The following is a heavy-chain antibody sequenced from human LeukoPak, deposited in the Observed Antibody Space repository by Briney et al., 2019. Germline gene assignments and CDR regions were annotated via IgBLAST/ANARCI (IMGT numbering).Heavy chain of an antibody. CDR2: IKQDGSEK. CDR1: GFTFGSYW. Sequence: GESLRLSCAASGFTFGSYWMSWVRQAPGKGLEWVANIKQDGSEKYYVDSVKGRFTISRDNAENSLYLQMNSLRAEDTAVYYCARIDFWMGMDVWGKGTTVTVSS. J-gene: IGHJ6*04. D-gene: IGHD3-3*01. CDR3: ARIDFWMGMDV. V-gene: IGHV3-7*01.